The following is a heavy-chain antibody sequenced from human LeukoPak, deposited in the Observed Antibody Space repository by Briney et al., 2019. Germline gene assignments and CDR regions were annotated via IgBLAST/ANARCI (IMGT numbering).Heavy chain of an antibody. J-gene: IGHJ6*03. CDR1: GYTFTSYG. Sequence: GASVKVSCKASGYTFTSYGISWVRQAPGQGLEWMGWISAYNGNTNYAQKLQGRVTMTTDTSTSTTYMELRSLRSDDTAVYYCARSPTTDILTGYSLYYYYMDVSGKGTTVTVSS. V-gene: IGHV1-18*01. CDR3: ARSPTTDILTGYSLYYYYMDV. CDR2: ISAYNGNT. D-gene: IGHD3-9*01.